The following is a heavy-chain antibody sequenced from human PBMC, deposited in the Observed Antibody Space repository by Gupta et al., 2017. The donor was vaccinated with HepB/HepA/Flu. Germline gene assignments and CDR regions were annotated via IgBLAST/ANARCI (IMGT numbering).Heavy chain of an antibody. CDR1: GFTFSSHA. J-gene: IGHJ4*02. V-gene: IGHV3-23*01. Sequence: EVQLLESGGGLIQPGGPLRLSCAASGFTFSSHAMSWVRQAPGKGLDWVSSISGGDNTFYADSVKGRFTISRDISKNTLFLQMNSLRAEDTAMYYCAKSRGDSDYDFDYWGQGTLVTVSS. D-gene: IGHD5-12*01. CDR2: ISGGDNT. CDR3: AKSRGDSDYDFDY.